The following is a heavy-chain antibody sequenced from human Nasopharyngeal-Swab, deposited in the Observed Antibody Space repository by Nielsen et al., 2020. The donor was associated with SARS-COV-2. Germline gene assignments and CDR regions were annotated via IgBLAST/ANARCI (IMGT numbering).Heavy chain of an antibody. D-gene: IGHD2-21*02. CDR3: ARHYGHVVVTDNWFDP. V-gene: IGHV4-59*08. CDR1: GGSISNYY. J-gene: IGHJ5*02. Sequence: SETLSLTCTVSGGSISNYYWSWIRQPPGKGLEGIGYISYTGSTNYNPSLKSRVTISLDTSKTQFSLKLRSVTAADTAVYYCARHYGHVVVTDNWFDPWGQGTLVTVSS. CDR2: ISYTGST.